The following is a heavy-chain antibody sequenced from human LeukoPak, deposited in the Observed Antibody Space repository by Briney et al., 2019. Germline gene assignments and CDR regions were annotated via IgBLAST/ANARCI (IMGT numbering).Heavy chain of an antibody. V-gene: IGHV4-39*01. D-gene: IGHD1-26*01. J-gene: IGHJ3*02. CDR1: GGSITSYY. CDR3: ARHSPIVGATSGAFDI. CDR2: IYYSGST. Sequence: RSSETLSLTCTVSGGSITSYYWGWIRQPPGKGLEWIGSIYYSGSTYYNPSLKSRVTISVDTSKNQFSLKLSSVTAADTAVYYCARHSPIVGATSGAFDIWGQGTMVTVSS.